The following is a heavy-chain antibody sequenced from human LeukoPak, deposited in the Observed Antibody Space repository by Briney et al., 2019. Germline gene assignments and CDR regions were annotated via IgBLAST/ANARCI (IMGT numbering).Heavy chain of an antibody. Sequence: SETLSLTCTVSGASVGSAGSHWMWIRQPPGKGLEYIGNIHRTGSTDYKPPLRSRVTISVDTSNNHFSLTLRSVTAADTAVYYCASLAEGESGRGSWGQGTFVTVSP. D-gene: IGHD3-10*01. CDR2: IHRTGST. CDR3: ASLAEGESGRGS. V-gene: IGHV4-61*08. CDR1: GASVGSAGSH. J-gene: IGHJ5*02.